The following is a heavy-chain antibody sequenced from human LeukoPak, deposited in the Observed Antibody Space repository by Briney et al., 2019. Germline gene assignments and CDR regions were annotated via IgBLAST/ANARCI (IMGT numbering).Heavy chain of an antibody. CDR1: GFTVSSHY. CDR3: ARGGSSWSRTGYFQH. Sequence: QTGGSLRLCCAASGFTVSSHYMGWVRQAPGKGLEWGSVIYSGGSTYYADSVKGRFTISRDNSKNTLYLQMNSLRAEDTAVYFCARGGSSWSRTGYFQHWGQGTLVTVSS. D-gene: IGHD6-13*01. CDR2: IYSGGST. J-gene: IGHJ1*01. V-gene: IGHV3-53*01.